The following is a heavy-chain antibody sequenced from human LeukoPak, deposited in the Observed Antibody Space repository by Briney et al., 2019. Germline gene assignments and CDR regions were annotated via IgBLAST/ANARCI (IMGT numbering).Heavy chain of an antibody. J-gene: IGHJ4*02. V-gene: IGHV1-8*01. CDR3: ARHLQNTAMIILAY. CDR2: MNLFSGDT. CDR1: GYSFTSYD. D-gene: IGHD5-18*01. Sequence: ASVKVSCKASGYSFTSYDINWVRQAAGQGLEWMGWMNLFSGDTDYAQKFQGRITLTRDTSMSTVYMELSNLRSDDTAIYFCARHLQNTAMIILAYWGQGTPVTVSS.